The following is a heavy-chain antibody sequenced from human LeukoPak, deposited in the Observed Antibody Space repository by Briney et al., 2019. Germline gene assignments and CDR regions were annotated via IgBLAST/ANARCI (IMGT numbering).Heavy chain of an antibody. CDR1: GGSISSSSYY. Sequence: SETLSLTCTVSGGSISSSSYYWSWIRQPPGKGLEWIAFIFYSGVTKYSPSLQSRVTISVDTSKNQFSLKLTSVTAADTAVYYCARGGASSKPFDSWGQGTLVTVSS. V-gene: IGHV4-61*01. D-gene: IGHD1-14*01. J-gene: IGHJ5*01. CDR3: ARGGASSKPFDS. CDR2: IFYSGVT.